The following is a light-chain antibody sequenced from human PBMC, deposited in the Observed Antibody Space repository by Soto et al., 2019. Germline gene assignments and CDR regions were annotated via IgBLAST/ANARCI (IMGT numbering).Light chain of an antibody. CDR1: QSINRW. CDR2: DVS. J-gene: IGKJ2*01. CDR3: QQYNAFYT. Sequence: DIQMTQSPPTLSASVGDRVTITCRAGQSINRWLAWYQQXPGRAPKLLIYDVSTLQSGVPSRISGSGSETEFTLTISSLQPDDFASYYCQQYNAFYTFGQGTKVDIK. V-gene: IGKV1-5*01.